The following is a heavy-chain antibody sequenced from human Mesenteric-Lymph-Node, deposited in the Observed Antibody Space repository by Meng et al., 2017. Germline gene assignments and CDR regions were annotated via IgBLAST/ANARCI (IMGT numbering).Heavy chain of an antibody. J-gene: IGHJ3*02. Sequence: GGSLRLSCAASGFSFSNYWMHWVRQAPGKGLVWVSRILTDGSTGNYADSVKGRFTISRDNGKNILYLQMNSLRAEDTAVYYCARDRSYDDAFDMWGQGTVVTVSS. V-gene: IGHV3-74*01. CDR2: ILTDGSTG. CDR3: ARDRSYDDAFDM. CDR1: GFSFSNYW. D-gene: IGHD2-2*01.